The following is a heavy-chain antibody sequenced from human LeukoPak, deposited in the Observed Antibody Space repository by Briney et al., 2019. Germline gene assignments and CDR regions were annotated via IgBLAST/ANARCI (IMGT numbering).Heavy chain of an antibody. V-gene: IGHV4-38-2*02. CDR2: IYHSGST. Sequence: SETLSLTCTVSSYSVSSDHYWGWIRQPPGKGLEWIGIIYHSGSTYYNPSLKSRVTISVDTSKNQFSLKLTSVTAADTAVYYCAKSNGYGLVDIWGQGTMVTVSS. D-gene: IGHD3-10*01. CDR1: SYSVSSDHY. CDR3: AKSNGYGLVDI. J-gene: IGHJ3*02.